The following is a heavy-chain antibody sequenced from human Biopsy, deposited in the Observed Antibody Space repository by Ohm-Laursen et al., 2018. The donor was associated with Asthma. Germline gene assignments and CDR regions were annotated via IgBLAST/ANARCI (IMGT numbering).Heavy chain of an antibody. CDR2: HDHEEGGT. V-gene: IGHV1-24*01. J-gene: IGHJ4*02. CDR3: ASDFPKDYVRCNFQF. Sequence: SSVKVSCKLSGYSLTDLSMHWVRQAPGQGLEWMRGHDHEEGGTVNARRFQGRVTMTEDTSTDTAYMELSSLSSDDTAVYYCASDFPKDYVRCNFQFWGQGTLVTVSS. CDR1: GYSLTDLS. D-gene: IGHD4-17*01.